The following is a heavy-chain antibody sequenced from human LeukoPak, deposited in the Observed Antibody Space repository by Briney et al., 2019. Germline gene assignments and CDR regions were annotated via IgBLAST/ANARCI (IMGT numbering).Heavy chain of an antibody. CDR2: IYSGGST. D-gene: IGHD5-12*01. V-gene: IGHV3-53*04. Sequence: PGGSPRLSCAASGFTVSSNYMSWVRQAPGKGLEWVSVIYSGGSTYYADSVKGRFTISRHNSKNTLYLQMNSLRAEDTAVYYCARVSGDRYYYYGMDVWGQGTTVTVSS. J-gene: IGHJ6*02. CDR1: GFTVSSNY. CDR3: ARVSGDRYYYYGMDV.